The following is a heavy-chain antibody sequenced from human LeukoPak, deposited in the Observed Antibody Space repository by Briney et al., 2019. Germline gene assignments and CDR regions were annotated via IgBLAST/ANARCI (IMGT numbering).Heavy chain of an antibody. CDR1: GYSISSGYY. J-gene: IGHJ4*02. Sequence: SETLSLTCTVSGYSISSGYYWGWIRQPPGKGLEWIGSIHYSARIYYNPSLKSRLTISPDTSKNQFSLKLSSVTAADTAVYYCANQALYYYDSSGYITFPYYFDYWGQGPWSPSPQ. D-gene: IGHD3-22*01. V-gene: IGHV4-38-2*02. CDR3: ANQALYYYDSSGYITFPYYFDY. CDR2: IHYSARI.